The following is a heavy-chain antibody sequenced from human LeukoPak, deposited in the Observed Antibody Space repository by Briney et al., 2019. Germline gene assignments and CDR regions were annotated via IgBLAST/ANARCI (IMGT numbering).Heavy chain of an antibody. V-gene: IGHV3-23*01. CDR2: IISTGGST. CDR3: AKGYSSGWRTYFDY. J-gene: IGHJ4*02. CDR1: GFTFGSCA. D-gene: IGHD6-19*01. Sequence: GWSLRLSCAASGFTFGSCAMSWVRQAPGKGLEWVSGIISTGGSTYYVDSVKGRFTISRDNSKSTLSLQMDSLRAEDTAVYYCAKGYSSGWRTYFDYWGQGTLVTVSS.